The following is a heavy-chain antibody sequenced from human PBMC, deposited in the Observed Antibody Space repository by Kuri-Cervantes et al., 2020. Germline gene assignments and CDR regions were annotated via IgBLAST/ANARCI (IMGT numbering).Heavy chain of an antibody. CDR1: GFTFSSYW. D-gene: IGHD2-8*01. CDR2: INSDGSST. CDR3: AKAVGYCTNGVCWGFDY. V-gene: IGHV3-74*01. Sequence: LSLTCAASGFTFSSYWMHWVRQAPGKGLVWVSRINSDGSSTSYADSVKGRFTISRDNSKNTLYLQMNSLRAEDTAVYYCAKAVGYCTNGVCWGFDYWGQGTLVTVSS. J-gene: IGHJ4*02.